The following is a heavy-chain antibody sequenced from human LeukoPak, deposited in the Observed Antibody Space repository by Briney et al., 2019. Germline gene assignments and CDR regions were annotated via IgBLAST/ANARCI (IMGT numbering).Heavy chain of an antibody. CDR3: ARAVEAGSGWFDP. D-gene: IGHD6-19*01. J-gene: IGHJ5*02. CDR1: GYTFTGYY. V-gene: IGHV1-2*02. CDR2: INPNSGGT. Sequence: ASVKVSCKASGYTFTGYYMHWVRQAPGQGLEWMGWINPNSGGTNYAQKFQGRVTMTRDTSISTAYMELSRLRSDDTAVYCCARAVEAGSGWFDPWGQGTLVTVSS.